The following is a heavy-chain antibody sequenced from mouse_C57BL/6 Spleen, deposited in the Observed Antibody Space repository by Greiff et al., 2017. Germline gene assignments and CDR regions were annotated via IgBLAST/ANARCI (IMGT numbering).Heavy chain of an antibody. Sequence: VQLQQSGPELVKPGASVKISCKASGYAFSSSWMNWVKQRPGKGLEWIGRIYPGDGDTNYNGKFKGKATLTADKSSSTAYMQLSSLTSEDSAVYFCARSDYEYDGGDYWGQGTTLTVSS. V-gene: IGHV1-82*01. J-gene: IGHJ2*01. CDR2: IYPGDGDT. CDR3: ARSDYEYDGGDY. D-gene: IGHD2-4*01. CDR1: GYAFSSSW.